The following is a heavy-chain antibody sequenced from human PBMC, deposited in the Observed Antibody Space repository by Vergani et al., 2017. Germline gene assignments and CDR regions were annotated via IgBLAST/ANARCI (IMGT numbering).Heavy chain of an antibody. CDR1: GFTFSTYA. V-gene: IGHV3-23*01. Sequence: EVQLLESGGSLKQPGGSVRLSCAASGFTFSTYAMHWVRQAPGKGLEWVSALTGGGGSTYYADSVKGRFTISRDNSKNTLYLQMNSLRAEDTAVYYCARAPSSLLYRAGYFQHWGQGTLVTVSS. D-gene: IGHD2-2*02. J-gene: IGHJ1*01. CDR3: ARAPSSLLYRAGYFQH. CDR2: LTGGGGST.